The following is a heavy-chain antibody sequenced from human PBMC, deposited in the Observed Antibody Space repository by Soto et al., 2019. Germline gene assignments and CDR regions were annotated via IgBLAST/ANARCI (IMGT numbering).Heavy chain of an antibody. CDR2: IYYSGST. J-gene: IGHJ5*02. CDR1: GGSISSGGYY. D-gene: IGHD2-2*01. V-gene: IGHV4-31*03. Sequence: SETLSLTCSVSGGSISSGGYYWSWIRQQPGKGLEWIGYIYYSGSTYYNPSLKSRVTISVDTSKNQFSLKLSSVTAADTAVYYCATGYCSSTSCPLDPWGQGTLVTVSS. CDR3: ATGYCSSTSCPLDP.